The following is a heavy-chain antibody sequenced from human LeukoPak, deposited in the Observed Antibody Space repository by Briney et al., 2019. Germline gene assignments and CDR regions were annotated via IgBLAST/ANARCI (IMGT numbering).Heavy chain of an antibody. CDR2: IYHSGST. D-gene: IGHD6-13*01. CDR1: GGSISSSNW. J-gene: IGHJ5*02. CDR3: AREQQQLGTDGGFDP. V-gene: IGHV4-4*02. Sequence: PSETLSLTCAVSGGSISSSNWWSWVRQPPGKGLEWIGEIYHSGSTNYNPSLKSRGTISVDKSKNQFSLKLSSVTPEDTAVYYCAREQQQLGTDGGFDPWGQGTLVTVSS.